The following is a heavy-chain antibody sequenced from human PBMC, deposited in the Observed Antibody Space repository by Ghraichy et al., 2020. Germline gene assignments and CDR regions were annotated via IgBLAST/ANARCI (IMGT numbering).Heavy chain of an antibody. V-gene: IGHV4-39*01. Sequence: SETLSLTCNVSGGSISSSSYYWGWIRQPQGKGLEWIGSIYYSGSTYYNPSLKSRVTITVDTSKNQFSLKLSSVTAADTAVYYCATQWLADYWGQGTLVTVSS. CDR1: GGSISSSSYY. D-gene: IGHD6-19*01. CDR3: ATQWLADY. J-gene: IGHJ4*02. CDR2: IYYSGST.